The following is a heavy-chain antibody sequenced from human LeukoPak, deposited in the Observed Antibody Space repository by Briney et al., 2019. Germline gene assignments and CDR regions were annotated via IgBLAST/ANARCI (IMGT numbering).Heavy chain of an antibody. CDR2: INHSGST. D-gene: IGHD3-10*01. J-gene: IGHJ4*02. CDR1: GGSFSSYY. CDR3: ARIPRRITMVRGVITGFDY. V-gene: IGHV4-34*01. Sequence: SETLSLTCAVYGGSFSSYYWSWIRQPPGKGLEWIGEINHSGSTNYNPSLKSRVTISVDTSKNQFSLKLSSVTAADTAVYYCARIPRRITMVRGVITGFDYWGQGTLVTVSS.